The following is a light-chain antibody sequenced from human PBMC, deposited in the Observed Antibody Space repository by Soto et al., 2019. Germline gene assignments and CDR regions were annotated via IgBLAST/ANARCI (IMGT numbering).Light chain of an antibody. Sequence: IVLTQSPDTLSLSPWERATISCRASQSVPNNYLAWYLQKPGQAPKVLIYAAYNRATGIPDRFSGSGSGTDFTLTIRRLEPEDFAVFYCQQYGGGPWTFGQGTKVDIK. CDR2: AAY. J-gene: IGKJ1*01. CDR1: QSVPNNY. CDR3: QQYGGGPWT. V-gene: IGKV3-20*01.